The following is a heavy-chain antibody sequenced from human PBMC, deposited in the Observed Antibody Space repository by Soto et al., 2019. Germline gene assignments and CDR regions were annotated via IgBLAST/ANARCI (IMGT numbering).Heavy chain of an antibody. CDR3: ARDRSYDSSGLDY. V-gene: IGHV4-31*03. J-gene: IGHJ4*02. CDR2: IYYSGST. D-gene: IGHD3-22*01. Sequence: SETLSLTCTVSCGSISSGGYYWSWIRQHPGKGLEWIGYIYYSGSTYYNPSLKSRVTISVDTSKNQFSLKLSSVTAADTAAYYCARDRSYDSSGLDYWGQGTLVTVSS. CDR1: CGSISSGGYY.